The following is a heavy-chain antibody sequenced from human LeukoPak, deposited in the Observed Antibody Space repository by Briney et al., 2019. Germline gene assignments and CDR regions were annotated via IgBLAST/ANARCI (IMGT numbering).Heavy chain of an antibody. CDR1: GFTVSSNY. D-gene: IGHD3-3*01. V-gene: IGHV3-66*02. CDR3: ARDHKALTIFGVAYLGGFDY. J-gene: IGHJ4*02. Sequence: QPGGSLRLSCAASGFTVSSNYMSWVRQAPGKGLEWVSVIYSGGSTYYADSVKGRFTISRDNSKNTLYLQMNSLRAEDTAVYYCARDHKALTIFGVAYLGGFDYWGQGTLVTVSS. CDR2: IYSGGST.